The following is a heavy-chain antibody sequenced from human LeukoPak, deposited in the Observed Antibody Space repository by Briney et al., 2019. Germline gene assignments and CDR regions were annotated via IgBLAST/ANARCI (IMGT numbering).Heavy chain of an antibody. V-gene: IGHV3-7*02. D-gene: IGHD6-13*01. J-gene: IGHJ4*02. CDR2: IKQDGSEK. CDR1: GFTFSKYW. CDR3: AGHGGTGYSSSWYFC. Sequence: GGSLRLSCAASGFTFSKYWMSWVRQAPGKGLEWVANIKQDGSEKHYVDSVKGRFTISRGNAKNSLYLQMNSLRAEDTAVYYCAGHGGTGYSSSWYFCWGQGTLVTVSS.